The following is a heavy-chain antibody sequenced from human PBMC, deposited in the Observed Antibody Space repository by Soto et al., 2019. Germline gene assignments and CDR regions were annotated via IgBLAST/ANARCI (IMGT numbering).Heavy chain of an antibody. V-gene: IGHV3-48*02. CDR3: ARSRVLKLRFLEWLSPRQYYYYGMDV. D-gene: IGHD3-3*01. J-gene: IGHJ6*02. Sequence: GGSLRLSCAASGFTFSSYSMNWVRQAPGKGLEWVSYISSSSSTIYYADSVKGRFTISRDNAKNSLYLQMNSLRDEDTAVYYCARSRVLKLRFLEWLSPRQYYYYGMDVWGQGTTVTVSS. CDR2: ISSSSSTI. CDR1: GFTFSSYS.